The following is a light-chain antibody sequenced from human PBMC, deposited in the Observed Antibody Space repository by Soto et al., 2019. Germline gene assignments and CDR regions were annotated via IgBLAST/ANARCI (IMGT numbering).Light chain of an antibody. CDR3: QQYGSSAWFT. CDR2: GAS. V-gene: IGKV3-20*01. J-gene: IGKJ4*01. Sequence: EIVLTQSPGTLSLSPGERATLSCRASQSFHTNYLAWYQQRPGQAPRLLIYGASNRASGIPERFSGSGYGTDFTLTINRLQHEESAVYFCQQYGSSAWFTFGGGT. CDR1: QSFHTNY.